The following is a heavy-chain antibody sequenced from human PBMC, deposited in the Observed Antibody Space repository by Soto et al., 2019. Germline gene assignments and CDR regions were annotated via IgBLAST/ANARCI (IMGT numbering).Heavy chain of an antibody. D-gene: IGHD6-19*01. CDR2: IVPMFGTT. CDR1: TGAFVNNA. Sequence: QVQLVQSGAEVKKTGSSVRVSCKASTGAFVNNAITWVRQAPGQGLELVGTIVPMFGTTHYAQKFHGRVTFTADESTRAALMELSVLRFDDTAVYYCASVALAGDLLGGVDSWGQGTL. CDR3: ASVALAGDLLGGVDS. V-gene: IGHV1-69*18. J-gene: IGHJ4*02.